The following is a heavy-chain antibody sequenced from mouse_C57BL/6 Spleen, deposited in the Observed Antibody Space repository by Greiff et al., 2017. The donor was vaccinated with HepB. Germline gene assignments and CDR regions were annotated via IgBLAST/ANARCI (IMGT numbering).Heavy chain of an antibody. CDR2: IWGVGST. J-gene: IGHJ4*01. CDR3: ATYDYDGDGYAMDY. Sequence: VKVVESGPGLVAPSQSLSITCTVSGFSLTSYGVDWVRQSPGKGLEWLGVIWGVGSTNYNSALKSRLSISKDNSKSQVFLKMNSLQTDDTAMYYCATYDYDGDGYAMDYWGQGTSVTVSS. D-gene: IGHD2-4*01. CDR1: GFSLTSYG. V-gene: IGHV2-6*01.